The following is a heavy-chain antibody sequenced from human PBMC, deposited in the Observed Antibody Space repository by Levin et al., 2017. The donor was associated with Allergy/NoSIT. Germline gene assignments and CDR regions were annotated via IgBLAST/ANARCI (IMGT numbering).Heavy chain of an antibody. D-gene: IGHD6-19*01. CDR2: IDWDDDK. J-gene: IGHJ4*02. Sequence: SGPTLVKPTQTLTLTCTFSGFSLSTSGMRVSWIRQPPGKALEWLARIDWDDDKFYSTSLKTRLTISKDTSKNQVVLTMTNMDPVDTATYYCARTLGGVYSSGWGYFDYWGQGTLVTVSS. V-gene: IGHV2-70*04. CDR3: ARTLGGVYSSGWGYFDY. CDR1: GFSLSTSGMR.